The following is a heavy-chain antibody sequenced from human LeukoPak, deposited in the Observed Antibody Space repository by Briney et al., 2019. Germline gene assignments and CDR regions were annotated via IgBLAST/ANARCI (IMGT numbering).Heavy chain of an antibody. V-gene: IGHV4-30-4*08. D-gene: IGHD4-23*01. Sequence: SETLSLTCTVSGGSISSGDYYWSWIRQPPGKGLEWIGYIYYSGSTYYNPSLKSRVTISVDTSKNQFSLKLSSVTAADTAVYYCARSYGGDDWYFDLWGRGTLVTVSS. CDR2: IYYSGST. CDR1: GGSISSGDYY. J-gene: IGHJ2*01. CDR3: ARSYGGDDWYFDL.